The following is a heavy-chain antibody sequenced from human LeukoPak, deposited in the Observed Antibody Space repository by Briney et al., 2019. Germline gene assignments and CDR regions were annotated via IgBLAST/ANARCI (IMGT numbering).Heavy chain of an antibody. CDR3: ARGTTYYDLDNWFDP. Sequence: ASVKVSCKASGYTFTGYYMHWVRQAPGQGLEWMGWINPNSGGTNYAQKFQGRVTMTRDTSISTAYMELSRLRSDDTAVYYCARGTTYYDLDNWFDPWGQGTLVTVSS. D-gene: IGHD3-3*01. CDR1: GYTFTGYY. CDR2: INPNSGGT. J-gene: IGHJ5*02. V-gene: IGHV1-2*02.